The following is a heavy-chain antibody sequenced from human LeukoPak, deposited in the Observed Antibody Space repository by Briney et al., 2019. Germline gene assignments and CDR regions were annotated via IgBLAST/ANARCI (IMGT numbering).Heavy chain of an antibody. CDR3: AKSRATVPRPPFDY. V-gene: IGHV3-23*01. CDR2: ISGSGGST. CDR1: GGTFSSYA. J-gene: IGHJ4*02. D-gene: IGHD4-17*01. Sequence: SCKASGGTFSSYAMSWVRQAPGKGLEWVSAISGSGGSTYYADSVKGRFTISRDNSKNTLYLQMNSLRAEDTAVYYCAKSRATVPRPPFDYWGQGTLVTVSS.